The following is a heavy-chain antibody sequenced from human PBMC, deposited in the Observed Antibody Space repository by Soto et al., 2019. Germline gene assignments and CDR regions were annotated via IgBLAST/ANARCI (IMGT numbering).Heavy chain of an antibody. J-gene: IGHJ5*02. D-gene: IGHD3-3*01. CDR2: INHSGST. CDR3: ARGIVLRFLEWLSQSGPGRWFDP. Sequence: LSLTCAVYGGSFSGYYWSWIRQPPGKGLEWIGEINHSGSTNYNPSLKSRVTISVDTSKNQFSLKLSSVTAADTAVYYCARGIVLRFLEWLSQSGPGRWFDPWGQGTLVTVSS. V-gene: IGHV4-34*01. CDR1: GGSFSGYY.